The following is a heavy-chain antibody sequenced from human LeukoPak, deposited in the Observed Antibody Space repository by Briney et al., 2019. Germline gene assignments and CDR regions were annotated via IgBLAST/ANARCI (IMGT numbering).Heavy chain of an antibody. V-gene: IGHV4-59*01. CDR3: AREERYGSSYDY. CDR2: IYYSGST. Sequence: SETLSLTCTVSGVSISSYYWSWIRQPPGKGLEWIGYIYYSGSTNYNPSLKSRVTISVDTSKNQFSLKLSSVTAADTAVYYCAREERYGSSYDYWGQGTLVTVSS. CDR1: GVSISSYY. D-gene: IGHD3-10*01. J-gene: IGHJ4*02.